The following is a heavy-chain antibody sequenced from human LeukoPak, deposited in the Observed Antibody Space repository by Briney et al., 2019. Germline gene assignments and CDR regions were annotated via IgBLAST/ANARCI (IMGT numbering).Heavy chain of an antibody. CDR1: GFAFSSYA. V-gene: IGHV3-23*01. CDR3: AKDDHGGSGWRDYFDY. CDR2: ISGSTGST. D-gene: IGHD6-19*01. J-gene: IGHJ4*02. Sequence: GGSLRLSCAASGFAFSSYAMSWVRQAPGKGLEWVSAISGSTGSTYYADSVKGRFTISRDNSKSTLYLQMNSLRAEDTAVYYCAKDDHGGSGWRDYFDYWGQGTLVTVSS.